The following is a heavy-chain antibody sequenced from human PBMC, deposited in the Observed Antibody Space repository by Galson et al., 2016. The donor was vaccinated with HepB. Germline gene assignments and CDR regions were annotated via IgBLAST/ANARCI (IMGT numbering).Heavy chain of an antibody. CDR1: GYTFVAYW. CDR3: MRGLEMASIRHGVDV. V-gene: IGHV5-51*01. D-gene: IGHD5-24*01. CDR2: IYPHDSDT. Sequence: QSGAEVKKPGESLKISCRGSGYTFVAYWIGWVRQMPGKGLEWMGIIYPHDSDTRYSPSFQGHVTISADKSVNTAYLQWSSLEASDTAVYFCMRGLEMASIRHGVDVWGQGTTVIVSS. J-gene: IGHJ6*02.